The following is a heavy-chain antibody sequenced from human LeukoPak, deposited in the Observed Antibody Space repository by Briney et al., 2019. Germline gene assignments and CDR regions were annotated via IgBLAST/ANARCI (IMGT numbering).Heavy chain of an antibody. CDR1: GYTFTSYG. Sequence: ASVRLSCTASGYTFTSYGMSWVRQAPGQGLEWMGYISAYNCNTNYAQKLQGRFTITTDTSTSTDYMELRTLRSDDTYVYYGXXXSSAIRVDGCGSDCWFDSWGQGTLVTVSS. CDR2: ISAYNCNT. J-gene: IGHJ5*01. D-gene: IGHD2-21*02. V-gene: IGHV1-18*01. CDR3: XXXSSAIRVDGCGSDCWFDS.